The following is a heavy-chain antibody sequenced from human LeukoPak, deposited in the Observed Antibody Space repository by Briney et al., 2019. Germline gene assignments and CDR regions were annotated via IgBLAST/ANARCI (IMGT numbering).Heavy chain of an antibody. CDR2: IIPILSIA. V-gene: IGHV1-69*04. J-gene: IGHJ4*02. Sequence: SVKVSCKASGGTFSSHAISWVRQAPGQGLEWMGRIIPILSIANYAQKFQGRVTITADKSTSTAYMELSSLRSEDTAVYYCARESVDTAMVTYYYFDYWGQGTLVTVSS. CDR3: ARESVDTAMVTYYYFDY. D-gene: IGHD5-18*01. CDR1: GGTFSSHA.